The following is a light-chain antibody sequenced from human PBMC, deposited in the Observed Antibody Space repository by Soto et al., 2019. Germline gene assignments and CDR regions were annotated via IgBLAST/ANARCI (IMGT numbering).Light chain of an antibody. J-gene: IGLJ1*01. Sequence: LTQPPSASGSPGQSVTTSCTGTSSDVGGYNYVSWYQQHPGKAPKLIIYEVYKRPSGVPDRFSGSKSDNTASLTVSGLQAEDEADYYCSSYAGSNNLYVFGTGTKVTVL. V-gene: IGLV2-8*01. CDR3: SSYAGSNNLYV. CDR2: EVY. CDR1: SSDVGGYNY.